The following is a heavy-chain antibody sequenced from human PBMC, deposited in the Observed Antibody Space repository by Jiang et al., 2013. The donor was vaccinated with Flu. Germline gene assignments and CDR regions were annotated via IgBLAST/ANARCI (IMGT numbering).Heavy chain of an antibody. Sequence: GSGLVKPSQTLSLTCAVSGGSISSGGFSWGWIRQPPGKGLEWIGYIFHNENIYYNPSLESRVTISIDKSKNQFSLKLTSVTAADTAVYYCARAVTAKYYYYGMDVWGQGTTVTVSS. V-gene: IGHV4-30-2*01. CDR3: ARAVTAKYYYYGMDV. D-gene: IGHD2-21*02. CDR2: IFHNENI. J-gene: IGHJ6*02. CDR1: GGSISSGGFS.